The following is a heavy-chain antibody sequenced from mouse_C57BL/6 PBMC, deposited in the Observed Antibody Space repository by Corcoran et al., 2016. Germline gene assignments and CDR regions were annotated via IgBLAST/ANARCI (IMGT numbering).Heavy chain of an antibody. D-gene: IGHD2-1*01. CDR1: GYTFTVYY. J-gene: IGHJ4*01. V-gene: IGHV1-84*01. CDR2: IYPGSGNT. Sequence: QIQLQQSGPELVKTGASVKISCKASGYTFTVYYINWVKQRPGQGLEWIGWIYPGSGNTKYNEKFKGKATLTVDTSSSTAYMQLSSLTSEDSAVYFCARQQIYYGNPYAMDYWGQGTSVTVSS. CDR3: ARQQIYYGNPYAMDY.